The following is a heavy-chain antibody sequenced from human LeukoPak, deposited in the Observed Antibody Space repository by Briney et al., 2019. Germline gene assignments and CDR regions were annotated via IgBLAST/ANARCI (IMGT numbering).Heavy chain of an antibody. CDR1: GYTFTSYD. J-gene: IGHJ6*02. Sequence: ATVKVSCKASGYTFTSYDINWVRQATGQGLEWMGWMNPNNGNTGYAQKFQGRVTMTRSTSISTAYMELSSLRSEDTAVYYCARLASSSWPLYYYYGMDVWGQGTTVTVSS. CDR3: ARLASSSWPLYYYYGMDV. D-gene: IGHD6-13*01. V-gene: IGHV1-8*01. CDR2: MNPNNGNT.